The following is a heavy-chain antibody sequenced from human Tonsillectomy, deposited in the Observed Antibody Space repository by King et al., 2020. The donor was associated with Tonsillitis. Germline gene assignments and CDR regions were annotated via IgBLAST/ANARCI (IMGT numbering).Heavy chain of an antibody. CDR3: ASNIADYGFQH. D-gene: IGHD4-17*01. J-gene: IGHJ1*01. V-gene: IGHV3-11*06. Sequence: QLVQSGGGLVKPGGSLRLSCAASGFTFSDYYMSWIRQAPGKGLEWLSYISSSSSHTNYADSVKGRFTISRDNAKNSLYLQMSSLRAEDTAVYYCASNIADYGFQHWGQGTLVTVSS. CDR1: GFTFSDYY. CDR2: ISSSSSHT.